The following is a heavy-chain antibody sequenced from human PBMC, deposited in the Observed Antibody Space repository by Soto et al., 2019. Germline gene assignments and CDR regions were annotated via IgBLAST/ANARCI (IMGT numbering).Heavy chain of an antibody. CDR2: MSPNSGAT. CDR3: ARGVDAGVDV. V-gene: IGHV1-8*01. CDR1: GYTFTTYD. D-gene: IGHD1-1*01. Sequence: QVQLVQSGAEVTKPGASVKVSCRASGYTFTTYDINWVRQATGQGLGWMGWMSPNSGATGYAQKFQGRVTMTRDTSISTAYMELSNLRSEDTAIYYCARGVDAGVDVWGQGTTVTVSS. J-gene: IGHJ6*02.